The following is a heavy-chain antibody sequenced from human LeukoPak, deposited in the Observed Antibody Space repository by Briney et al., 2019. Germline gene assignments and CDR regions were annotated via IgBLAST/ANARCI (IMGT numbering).Heavy chain of an antibody. D-gene: IGHD6-19*01. CDR2: VNPNSGNT. V-gene: IGHV1-8*01. CDR1: GYTFTSYD. Sequence: ASVKVSCKASGYTFTSYDINWVRQATGQGLEWMGWVNPNSGNTGYAQKFQGRVTMTRNTSISTAYMELSRLRSEDTAVYYCARGKRDQWLEGHFDYWGQGTLVTVSS. J-gene: IGHJ4*02. CDR3: ARGKRDQWLEGHFDY.